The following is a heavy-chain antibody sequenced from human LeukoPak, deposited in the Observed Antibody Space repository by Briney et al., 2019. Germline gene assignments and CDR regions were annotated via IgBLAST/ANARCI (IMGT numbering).Heavy chain of an antibody. J-gene: IGHJ3*02. Sequence: SETLSLTCTVSGGSISSYYWSWLRQPPGKGLEWIGYIYYSGSTNYNPSLKSRATISVDTSKNQFSLKLSSVTAAGTAVYYCARSVVVVAATLDPAFDIWGQGTMVTVSS. V-gene: IGHV4-59*01. CDR3: ARSVVVVAATLDPAFDI. D-gene: IGHD2-15*01. CDR2: IYYSGST. CDR1: GGSISSYY.